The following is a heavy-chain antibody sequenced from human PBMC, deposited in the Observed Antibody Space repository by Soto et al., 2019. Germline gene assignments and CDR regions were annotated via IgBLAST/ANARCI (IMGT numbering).Heavy chain of an antibody. CDR2: TYYRSKWYN. Sequence: SQTLSLTCAISGDSVSSNSAAWIWIRQSPSRGLEWLGRTYYRSKWYNDYAVSVKSRIIINPDTSNNQFSLQLNSVTPEDTAVYFCAKGDNLGPKTGYAFDPWGQGIMVTVSS. CDR3: AKGDNLGPKTGYAFDP. J-gene: IGHJ5*02. D-gene: IGHD5-12*01. V-gene: IGHV6-1*01. CDR1: GDSVSSNSAA.